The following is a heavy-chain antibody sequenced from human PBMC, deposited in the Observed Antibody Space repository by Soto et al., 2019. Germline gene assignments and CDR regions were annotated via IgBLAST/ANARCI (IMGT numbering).Heavy chain of an antibody. Sequence: GASVKVSGKASGYTFTGYYMHWVRQAPGQGLEWMGWINPNSGGTNYAQKFQGWVTMTRDTSISTAYMELSRLRSDDTAVYYCARPNSEAVAGRGGYYFDYWGQGTLVTVSS. CDR2: INPNSGGT. V-gene: IGHV1-2*04. CDR1: GYTFTGYY. D-gene: IGHD6-19*01. J-gene: IGHJ4*02. CDR3: ARPNSEAVAGRGGYYFDY.